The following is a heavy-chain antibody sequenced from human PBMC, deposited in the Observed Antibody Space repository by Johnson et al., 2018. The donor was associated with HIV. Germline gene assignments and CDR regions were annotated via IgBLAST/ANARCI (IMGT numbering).Heavy chain of an antibody. J-gene: IGHJ3*01. CDR1: GFTFDEHG. CDR2: IAWNGATT. V-gene: IGHV3-20*04. CDR3: ARDCDYYDASGYYYANMVDAFDV. D-gene: IGHD3-22*01. Sequence: VQLVESGGGVVRPGESLRLSCAASGFTFDEHGMSWVRQAPGKGLEWVSGIAWNGATTGYADSVKGRFPISRANVKKSLYLQMNDLRAEDTALYYCARDCDYYDASGYYYANMVDAFDVWGQGTVVTVSS.